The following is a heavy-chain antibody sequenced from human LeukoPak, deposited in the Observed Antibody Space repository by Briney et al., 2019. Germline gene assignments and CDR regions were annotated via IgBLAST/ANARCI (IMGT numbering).Heavy chain of an antibody. J-gene: IGHJ3*02. Sequence: GGSLRLSCAASGFTFSSYGMHWVRQAPGKGLEWVAFIRYDGSNKYYADSVKGRFIISRDNSKNTLYLQMNSLRAEDTAVYYCAKDSEVTTGFCSDIWGQGTMVAVSS. D-gene: IGHD4-17*01. V-gene: IGHV3-30*02. CDR2: IRYDGSNK. CDR1: GFTFSSYG. CDR3: AKDSEVTTGFCSDI.